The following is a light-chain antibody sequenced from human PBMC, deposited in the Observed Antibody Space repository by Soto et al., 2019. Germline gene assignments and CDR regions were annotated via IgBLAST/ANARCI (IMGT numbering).Light chain of an antibody. V-gene: IGKV1-9*01. CDR2: SAS. Sequence: TQSPSSLSASVGDRVTITCRASQGITSYLAWYQQRPGKAPGLLIYSASTLQSGVPSNFSGSGSGTEFTLTISSLQPEDFATYYCQQYNSYPWTFGQGTKVDIK. CDR3: QQYNSYPWT. J-gene: IGKJ1*01. CDR1: QGITSY.